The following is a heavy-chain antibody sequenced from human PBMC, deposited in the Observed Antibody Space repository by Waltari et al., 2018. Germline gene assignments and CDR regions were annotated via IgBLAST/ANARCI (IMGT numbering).Heavy chain of an antibody. CDR1: AGSISRPTDS. J-gene: IGHJ5*02. D-gene: IGHD6-6*01. CDR3: ARSVAARRINWFDP. CDR2: IHHTGSI. V-gene: IGHV4-39*02. Sequence: QLQLQESGPGLLRPSETLSLTCTAAAGSISRPTDSWGWIRQPPGKGLEWIGSIHHTGSIYYNPSLKTRVTISADTSRQHLSLKLRSVTAADTALYYCARSVAARRINWFDPWGQGTLVTVSS.